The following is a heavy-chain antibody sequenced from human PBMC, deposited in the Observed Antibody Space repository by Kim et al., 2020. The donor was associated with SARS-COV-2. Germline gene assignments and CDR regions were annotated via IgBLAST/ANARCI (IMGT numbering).Heavy chain of an antibody. CDR1: GFTFSSYD. V-gene: IGHV3-13*01. D-gene: IGHD6-19*01. J-gene: IGHJ4*02. CDR2: IGTAGDT. Sequence: GGSLRLSCAASGFTFSSYDMHWVRQAPGKGLEWVSAIGTAGDTYYPGSVKGRFTISRENAKNSLYLQMNSLRAGDTAVYYCARARGGQQWLGLDYWGQGTLVTVSS. CDR3: ARARGGQQWLGLDY.